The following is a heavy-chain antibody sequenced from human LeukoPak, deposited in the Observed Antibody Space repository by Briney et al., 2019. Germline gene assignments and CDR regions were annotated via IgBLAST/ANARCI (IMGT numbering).Heavy chain of an antibody. J-gene: IGHJ5*02. V-gene: IGHV3-43*02. CDR3: AKGVRSGTYYSSFDP. Sequence: GGSLRLSCVVSGFTLDDYALHWVRQGPGKGLEWISLISGDGDNTYYADSVKGRFTISRDNSKNSLYLQMSSLRAEDTALYYCAKGVRSGTYYSSFDPWGQGNLVTVSS. D-gene: IGHD1-26*01. CDR1: GFTLDDYA. CDR2: ISGDGDNT.